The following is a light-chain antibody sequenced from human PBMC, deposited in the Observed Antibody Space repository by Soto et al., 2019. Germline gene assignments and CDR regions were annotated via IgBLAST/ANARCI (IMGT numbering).Light chain of an antibody. CDR3: SSYTSSSTVYV. Sequence: QSALTQPASVSGSPGQSITISCTGTSSDVGGYNYVSWYQQHPGKAPKLMIYGVSNRPSGVSNRFSGSKSGNTASLTISGLQAEDEADYYCSSYTSSSTVYVFGTGTKVTVL. J-gene: IGLJ1*01. CDR1: SSDVGGYNY. CDR2: GVS. V-gene: IGLV2-14*01.